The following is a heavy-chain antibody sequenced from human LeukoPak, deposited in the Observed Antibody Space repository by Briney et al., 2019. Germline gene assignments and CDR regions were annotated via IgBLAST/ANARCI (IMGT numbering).Heavy chain of an antibody. J-gene: IGHJ4*02. CDR3: AKWSGIAAAGTEFFDY. V-gene: IGHV3-23*01. D-gene: IGHD6-13*01. Sequence: GGSLRLSCAASGFTFSSYWMSWVRQAPGKGLEWVSAISGSGGSTYYADSVKGRFTISRDNSKNTLYLQMNSLRAEDTAVYYCAKWSGIAAAGTEFFDYWGQGTLVTVSS. CDR1: GFTFSSYW. CDR2: ISGSGGST.